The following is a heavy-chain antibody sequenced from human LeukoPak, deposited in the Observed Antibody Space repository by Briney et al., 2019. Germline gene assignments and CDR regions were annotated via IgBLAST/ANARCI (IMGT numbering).Heavy chain of an antibody. D-gene: IGHD6-13*01. CDR2: IVVGSGNT. V-gene: IGHV1-58*02. CDR1: GFTFTSSA. Sequence: ASVKVSCKASGFTFTSSAMQWVRQARGQRLEWIGWIVVGSGNTNHAQKFQERVTITRDMSTSTAYMELSSLRSEDTAVYYCAASDPHSSSWYGAPYYGMDVWGQGTTVTVSS. J-gene: IGHJ6*02. CDR3: AASDPHSSSWYGAPYYGMDV.